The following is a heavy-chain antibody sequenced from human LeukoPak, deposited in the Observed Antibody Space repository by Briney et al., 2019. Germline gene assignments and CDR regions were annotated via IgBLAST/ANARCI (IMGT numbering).Heavy chain of an antibody. V-gene: IGHV3-74*01. CDR1: GFTFSSYW. CDR2: INSDGSST. D-gene: IGHD6-13*01. J-gene: IGHJ6*03. CDR3: RAAALYYYYYMDV. Sequence: QPGGSLRLSCAASGFTFSSYWMHWVRQAPGKGLVWVSRINSDGSSTSYADSVKGRFTISRDNAKNTLYLQVNSLRAEDTAVYYCRAAALYYYYYMDVWGKGTTVTVSS.